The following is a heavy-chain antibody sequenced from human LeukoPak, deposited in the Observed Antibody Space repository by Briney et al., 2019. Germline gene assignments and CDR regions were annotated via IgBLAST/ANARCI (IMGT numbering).Heavy chain of an antibody. CDR1: GYTFTSYE. CDR2: MNPNSGNT. Sequence: ASVKVSCKASGYTFTSYEINWVRQATGQGLEWMGWMNPNSGNTGYAQKFQGRVTMTRNTSISTAYMELSSLRSEDTAVYYCARVSLWFGENYYYYGMDVWGQGTTVTVSS. CDR3: ARVSLWFGENYYYYGMDV. D-gene: IGHD3-10*01. V-gene: IGHV1-8*01. J-gene: IGHJ6*02.